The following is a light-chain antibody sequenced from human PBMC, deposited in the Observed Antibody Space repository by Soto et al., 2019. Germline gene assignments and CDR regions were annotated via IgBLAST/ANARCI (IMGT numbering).Light chain of an antibody. CDR3: QQYNNWPHIT. V-gene: IGKV3-15*01. CDR1: QRVSHN. J-gene: IGKJ5*01. CDR2: YAS. Sequence: EIMMTQSPATLSVSPGERATLSFRASQRVSHNVAWYQQKPGQAPWLLIYYASTRSTGIPARFIGSGSGTECTLTISSLQSEDFALYYCQQYNNWPHITFGQGTRLEIK.